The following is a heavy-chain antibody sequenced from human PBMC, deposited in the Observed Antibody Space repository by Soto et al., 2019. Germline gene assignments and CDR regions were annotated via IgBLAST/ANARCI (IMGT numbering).Heavy chain of an antibody. CDR2: IDPTSTEI. D-gene: IGHD2-15*01. Sequence: EVQLVESGGGLVKPGESLRLSCTASGFNFGAFSLSWVRQAPGKGLEWVSSIDPTSTEIHYADSVEGRFSVYRDSTKKSLYLQMISLRFEDTGVYYCARDYLAGDPREAFDSWGQGTLVTVSS. CDR1: GFNFGAFS. J-gene: IGHJ4*02. V-gene: IGHV3-21*01. CDR3: ARDYLAGDPREAFDS.